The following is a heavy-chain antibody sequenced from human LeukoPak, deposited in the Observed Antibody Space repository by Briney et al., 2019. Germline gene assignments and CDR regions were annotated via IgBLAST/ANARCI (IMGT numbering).Heavy chain of an antibody. D-gene: IGHD6-13*01. Sequence: GGSLRLSCVASGFTFGTYAMNWVRQAPGKGLEWVSSISSSSSYIYYADSVKGRFTISRDNAKNSLYLQMNSLRAEDTAVYYCARDQQQLDIDYWGQGTLVTVSS. CDR3: ARDQQQLDIDY. J-gene: IGHJ4*02. V-gene: IGHV3-21*01. CDR1: GFTFGTYA. CDR2: ISSSSSYI.